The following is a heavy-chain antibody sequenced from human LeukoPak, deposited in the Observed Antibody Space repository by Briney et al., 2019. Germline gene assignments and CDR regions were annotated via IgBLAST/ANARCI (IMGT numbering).Heavy chain of an antibody. CDR1: GYTFTGYY. V-gene: IGHV1-2*02. CDR2: INPNSDGT. Sequence: ASVKVSCKASGYTFTGYYMHWVRQAPGQGLEWMGWINPNSDGTNYAQKFQGRVTMTRDTSISTAYMELSRPRSDDTAVYYCARDPYSSSSLGWFDPWGQGTLVTVSS. CDR3: ARDPYSSSSLGWFDP. D-gene: IGHD6-6*01. J-gene: IGHJ5*02.